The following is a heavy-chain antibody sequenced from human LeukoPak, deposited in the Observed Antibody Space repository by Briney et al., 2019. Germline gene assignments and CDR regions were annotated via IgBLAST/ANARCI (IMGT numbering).Heavy chain of an antibody. V-gene: IGHV1-2*02. CDR3: ASDPMGTMPTEYYYYGMDV. J-gene: IGHJ6*02. CDR2: INPNSGGT. Sequence: ASVKVSCKASGYTFTGYYMHWVRQAPGQGLEWMGWINPNSGGTKYAQKFQGRVTMTRDTSIRTAYMELSRLRSDDTAVYYCASDPMGTMPTEYYYYGMDVWGQGTTVTVSS. CDR1: GYTFTGYY. D-gene: IGHD2-2*01.